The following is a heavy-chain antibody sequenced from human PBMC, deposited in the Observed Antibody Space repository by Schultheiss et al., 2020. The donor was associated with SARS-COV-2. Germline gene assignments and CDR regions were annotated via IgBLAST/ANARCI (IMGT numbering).Heavy chain of an antibody. J-gene: IGHJ3*02. CDR1: GFTFSSYG. V-gene: IGHV3-33*06. D-gene: IGHD4-17*01. CDR2: IWYDGSNK. CDR3: AKDFTVKDAFDI. Sequence: GGSLRLSCAASGFTFSSYGMHWVRQAPGKGLEWVAVIWYDGSNKYYADSVKGRFTISRDNSKNSLYLQMNSLRAEDTAVYYCAKDFTVKDAFDIWGQGTMVTVSS.